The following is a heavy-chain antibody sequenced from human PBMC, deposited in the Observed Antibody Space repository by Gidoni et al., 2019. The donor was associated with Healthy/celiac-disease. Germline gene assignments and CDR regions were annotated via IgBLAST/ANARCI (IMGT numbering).Heavy chain of an antibody. CDR1: GGSFSGYY. CDR3: ARERGLSRGRAVAGTAYYYYGMDV. D-gene: IGHD6-19*01. J-gene: IGHJ6*02. Sequence: QVQLQQWGAGLLQPSETLSLTCAVYGGSFSGYYWSWIRQPPGKGLEWIGEINHSGSTNYNPSLKSRVTISVDTSKNQFSRKLSSVTAADTAVYYCARERGLSRGRAVAGTAYYYYGMDVWGQGTTVTVSS. CDR2: INHSGST. V-gene: IGHV4-34*01.